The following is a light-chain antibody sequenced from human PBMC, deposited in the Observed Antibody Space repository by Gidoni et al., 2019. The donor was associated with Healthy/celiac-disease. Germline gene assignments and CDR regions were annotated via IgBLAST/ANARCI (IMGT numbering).Light chain of an antibody. V-gene: IGLV1-40*01. Sequence: SVTISCTGSSSNIGAGYDVHWYQQLPGTAPKLLIYGNSNRPSGVPDRFSGSKSGTSASLAIPGLQAEDEADYYCQSYDSSLSGSVVFGGGTKLTVL. CDR2: GNS. CDR1: SSNIGAGYD. J-gene: IGLJ2*01. CDR3: QSYDSSLSGSVV.